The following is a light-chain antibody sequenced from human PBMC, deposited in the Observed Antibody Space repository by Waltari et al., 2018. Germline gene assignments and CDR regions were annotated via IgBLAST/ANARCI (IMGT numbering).Light chain of an antibody. CDR1: QSVAINN. V-gene: IGKV3-20*01. J-gene: IGKJ4*01. Sequence: EIVFTQSPGTLSLSRGERATLSCRASQSVAINNLAWYEQKPGQAPRRLIYGTSGRTAGTPDRFSGSGSGTDFTLTISGLEPEDFAVYYCQKYGDSPLTFGGGTRVEV. CDR3: QKYGDSPLT. CDR2: GTS.